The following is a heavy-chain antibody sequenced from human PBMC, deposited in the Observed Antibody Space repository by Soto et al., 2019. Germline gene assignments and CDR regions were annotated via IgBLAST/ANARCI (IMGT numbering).Heavy chain of an antibody. V-gene: IGHV3-13*01. J-gene: IGHJ6*02. D-gene: IGHD3-16*01. Sequence: EVQLVESGGGLVQPGGSLRLSCAASGFGFNGYDMHWVRQAPGKNLEWVAAISTAGDTYYLGSVKGRFTISREDAKNSLSLQMNSLRVGDTAVYYCARGGDRFDGMDVWDQGTTVTVSS. CDR2: ISTAGDT. CDR3: ARGGDRFDGMDV. CDR1: GFGFNGYD.